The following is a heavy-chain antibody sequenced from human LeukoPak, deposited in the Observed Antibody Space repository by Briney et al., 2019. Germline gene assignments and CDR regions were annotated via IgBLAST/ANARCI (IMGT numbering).Heavy chain of an antibody. CDR2: ISGSGGST. CDR1: GFTFSSYA. V-gene: IGHV3-23*01. J-gene: IGHJ4*02. Sequence: PGESLRLSYAASGFTFSSYAMSWVRQAPGKGLEWASAISGSGGSTYYADSVKGRFTISRDNSKNTLYLQMNSLRAEDTAVYYCAKDMDSSSWPFLPFDYWGQGTLVTVSS. CDR3: AKDMDSSSWPFLPFDY. D-gene: IGHD6-13*01.